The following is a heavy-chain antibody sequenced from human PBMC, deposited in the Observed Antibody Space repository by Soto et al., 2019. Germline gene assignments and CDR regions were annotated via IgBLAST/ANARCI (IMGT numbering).Heavy chain of an antibody. CDR3: AKCCEVGPRVASDWDSNYFYGVDV. J-gene: IGHJ6*02. CDR1: GFSFRKHG. D-gene: IGHD2-21*01. CDR2: IAYDGIEK. V-gene: IGHV3-30*18. Sequence: PGRSLRLSCGASGFSFRKHGTHCVRQARGEGLECLSLIAYDGIEKWYAETVKGRFTISIDISRNSLYLQMNCLRGDVTAVYFCAKCCEVGPRVASDWDSNYFYGVDVWGLGTTVTVSS.